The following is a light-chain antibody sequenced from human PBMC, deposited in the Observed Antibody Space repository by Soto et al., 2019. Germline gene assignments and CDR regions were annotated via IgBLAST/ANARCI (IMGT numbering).Light chain of an antibody. V-gene: IGKV3-20*01. CDR3: QASGRSALYT. CDR2: GAS. J-gene: IGKJ2*01. Sequence: EIVLTQSPGTLSLSPGERATLSCRASQSVSDSSLAWYHQKPGQAPRLLIYGASRRATGIPDTFSGSGSGTDFTLTISRLEPEDFAVYYCQASGRSALYTFGQGTRLEIK. CDR1: QSVSDSS.